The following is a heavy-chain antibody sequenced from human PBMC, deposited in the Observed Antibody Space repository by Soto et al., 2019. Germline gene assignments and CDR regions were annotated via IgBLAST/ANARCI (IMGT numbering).Heavy chain of an antibody. CDR2: INHSGST. CDR1: GGSFSGYY. Sequence: SATLSLTCAVYGGSFSGYYWSWIRQPPEKGLEWIGEINHSGSTNYNPSLKSRVTISVDTSKNQFSLKLSSVTAADTAVYYCARGAVVVPAATHNWFDPWGQGTLVTVS. V-gene: IGHV4-34*01. J-gene: IGHJ5*02. CDR3: ARGAVVVPAATHNWFDP. D-gene: IGHD2-2*01.